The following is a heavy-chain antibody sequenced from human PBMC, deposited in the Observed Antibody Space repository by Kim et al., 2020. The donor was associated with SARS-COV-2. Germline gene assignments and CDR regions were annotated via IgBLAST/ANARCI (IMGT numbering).Heavy chain of an antibody. Sequence: SETLSLTCAVSGGSISSGGYSWSWIRQPPGKGLEWIGYIYHSGSTYYNPSLKSRVTISVDRSKNQFSLKLSSVTAADTAVYYCAREGQQLDAFDIWGQGTMVTVSS. D-gene: IGHD6-13*01. CDR3: AREGQQLDAFDI. J-gene: IGHJ3*02. CDR2: IYHSGST. V-gene: IGHV4-30-2*01. CDR1: GGSISSGGYS.